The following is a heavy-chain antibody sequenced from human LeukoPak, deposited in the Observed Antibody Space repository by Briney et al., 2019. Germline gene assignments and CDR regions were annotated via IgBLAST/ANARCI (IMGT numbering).Heavy chain of an antibody. J-gene: IGHJ4*02. D-gene: IGHD6-6*01. Sequence: SETLSLTCAVYGGSFSGYYWGWIRRPPGKGLEWIGSIYYSGGTYYNPSLKSRVTISVDTSKNQFSLKLSSVTAADTAVYYCARRLSTYSSSPYFDYWGQGTLVTVSS. CDR1: GGSFSGYY. V-gene: IGHV4-39*01. CDR2: IYYSGGT. CDR3: ARRLSTYSSSPYFDY.